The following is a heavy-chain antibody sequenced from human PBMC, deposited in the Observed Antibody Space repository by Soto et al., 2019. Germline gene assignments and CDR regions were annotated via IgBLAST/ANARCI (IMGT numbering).Heavy chain of an antibody. J-gene: IGHJ4*02. D-gene: IGHD3-9*01. CDR2: IDSSGRT. CDR3: VRVFDTYYFDL. V-gene: IGHV3-66*01. CDR1: GFTVSTNY. Sequence: GGSLRLSCVVSGFTVSTNYMSWVRQAPGKGLEWVSLIDSSGRTFNADSVKGRFTISRDNSKKTLYLQMNSLRAEDTAVYYCVRVFDTYYFDLWGQGNMVTVS.